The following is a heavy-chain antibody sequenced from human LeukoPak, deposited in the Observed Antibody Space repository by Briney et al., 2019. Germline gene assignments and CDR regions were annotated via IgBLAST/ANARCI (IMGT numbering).Heavy chain of an antibody. Sequence: GGSLRLSCAASGFTFSSYAMHWVRQAPGKGLEWVAVISYDGSNKYYADSVKGRFTISRDNSKNTLYLQMNSLRAEDTAVYYCAKKVLGYGDYGVYYYGMDVWGQGTTVTVSS. CDR2: ISYDGSNK. V-gene: IGHV3-30-3*02. CDR1: GFTFSSYA. D-gene: IGHD4-17*01. J-gene: IGHJ6*02. CDR3: AKKVLGYGDYGVYYYGMDV.